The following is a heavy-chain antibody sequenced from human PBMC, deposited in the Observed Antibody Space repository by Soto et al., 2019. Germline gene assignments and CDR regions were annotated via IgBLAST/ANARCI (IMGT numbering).Heavy chain of an antibody. Sequence: GGSLRLSCAASGFTFSSYAMSWVRQAQGKGLVWVSAISGSGGSTYYADSVKGRFTISRDNSKNTLYLQMNSLRAEDTAVYYCAKENGYSSSWFEFDYWGQGTLVTVSS. D-gene: IGHD6-13*01. CDR1: GFTFSSYA. CDR3: AKENGYSSSWFEFDY. CDR2: ISGSGGST. V-gene: IGHV3-23*01. J-gene: IGHJ4*02.